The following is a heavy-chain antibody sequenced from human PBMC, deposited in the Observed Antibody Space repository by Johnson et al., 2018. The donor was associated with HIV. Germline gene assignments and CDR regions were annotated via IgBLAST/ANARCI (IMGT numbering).Heavy chain of an antibody. CDR1: GFTFSSYG. J-gene: IGHJ3*02. V-gene: IGHV3-30*02. CDR3: AKLQYCSSGSCYFYALDI. Sequence: QVQLVESGGGVVQPGGSLRLSCAASGFTFSSYGMHWVRQAPGKGLEWVAFIRSDGSNKYYADSVKGRFTISRDNSKNTLYLQMNTLTAEDTAVYYCAKLQYCSSGSCYFYALDIWGQGTMVPVSS. D-gene: IGHD2-15*01. CDR2: IRSDGSNK.